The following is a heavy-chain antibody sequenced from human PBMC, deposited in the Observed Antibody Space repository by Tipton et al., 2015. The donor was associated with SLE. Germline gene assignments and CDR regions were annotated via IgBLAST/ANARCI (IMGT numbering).Heavy chain of an antibody. CDR1: GGSISSGSYY. Sequence: TLSLTCTVSGGSISSGSYYWSWIRQPAGKGLEWIGSIHYSGGTYYNPSLKSRLTISVDTSKNQFSLKLSSVTAADTAVYYCASRRITIFGVAPAAFDIWGQGTMVTVSS. CDR3: ASRRITIFGVAPAAFDI. CDR2: IHYSGGT. V-gene: IGHV4-39*07. D-gene: IGHD3-3*01. J-gene: IGHJ3*02.